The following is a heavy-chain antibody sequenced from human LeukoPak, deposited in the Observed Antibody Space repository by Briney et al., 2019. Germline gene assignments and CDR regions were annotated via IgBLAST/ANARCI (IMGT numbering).Heavy chain of an antibody. Sequence: SETLSLTCTVSGGSISSGGYYWSWIRQHPGKGLEWIGYIYYSGSTYYNPSLKSRVTISVDTSKNQFSLKLSSVTAADTAVYYCARAPPIPIFGFDPWAREPWSPSPQ. V-gene: IGHV4-31*03. D-gene: IGHD3-3*01. CDR1: GGSISSGGYY. J-gene: IGHJ5*02. CDR3: ARAPPIPIFGFDP. CDR2: IYYSGST.